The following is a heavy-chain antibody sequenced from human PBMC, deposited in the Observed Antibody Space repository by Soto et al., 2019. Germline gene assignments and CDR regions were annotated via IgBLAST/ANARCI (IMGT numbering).Heavy chain of an antibody. CDR3: AREPIGIPSNGGEFDY. Sequence: ASVKVSCKASGYTFTSYGISWVRQAPGQGLEWMGWISAYNGNTNYAQKLQGRVTMTTDTSTSTAYMELRSLRSDDTAVYYCAREPIGIPSNGGEFDYWGQGTLVTVSS. J-gene: IGHJ4*02. CDR1: GYTFTSYG. CDR2: ISAYNGNT. D-gene: IGHD3-10*01. V-gene: IGHV1-18*01.